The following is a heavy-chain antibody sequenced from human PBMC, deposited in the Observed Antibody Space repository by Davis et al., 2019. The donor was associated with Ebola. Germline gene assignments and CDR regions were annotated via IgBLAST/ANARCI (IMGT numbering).Heavy chain of an antibody. D-gene: IGHD6-6*01. CDR2: IKQDGSEK. V-gene: IGHV3-7*04. Sequence: PGGSLRLSCAASGFTFSSYAMSWVRQAPGKGLEWVANIKQDGSEKYYVDSVKGRFTISRDNAKNSLYLQMNSLRAEDTAVYYCARGGHSSSYFQHWGQGTLVTVSS. CDR1: GFTFSSYA. CDR3: ARGGHSSSYFQH. J-gene: IGHJ1*01.